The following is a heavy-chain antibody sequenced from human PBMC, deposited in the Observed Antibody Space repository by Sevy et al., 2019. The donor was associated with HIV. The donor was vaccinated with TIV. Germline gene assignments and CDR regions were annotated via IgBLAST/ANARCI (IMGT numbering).Heavy chain of an antibody. V-gene: IGHV4-61*02. CDR1: GGSISSGSYY. Sequence: SETLSLTCTVSGGSISSGSYYWSWIRQPAGKGLEWIGRIYTSGSTIYNPSLKSRVTISVDTSKNQFSLKLSSVTAADTAVYYCARALIRDSSGYLYYFDYWGQGTLVTVSS. CDR3: ARALIRDSSGYLYYFDY. CDR2: IYTSGST. J-gene: IGHJ4*02. D-gene: IGHD3-22*01.